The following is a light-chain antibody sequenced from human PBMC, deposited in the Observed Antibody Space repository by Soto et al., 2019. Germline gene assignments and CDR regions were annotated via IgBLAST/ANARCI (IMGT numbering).Light chain of an antibody. J-gene: IGLJ3*02. V-gene: IGLV1-44*01. CDR3: AAWDDSLSWV. CDR1: SSSIGSNT. CDR2: SNN. Sequence: QSVLTQPPSASGTPGQRVTISCSGSSSSIGSNTVNWYQQLPGTAPKHLIFSNNQRPSGVPDRFSGSKSGTSASLAISGLQPEDEADYYCAAWDDSLSWVFGGGTKLTVL.